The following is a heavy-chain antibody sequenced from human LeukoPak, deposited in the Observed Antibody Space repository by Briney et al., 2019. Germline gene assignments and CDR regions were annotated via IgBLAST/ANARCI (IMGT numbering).Heavy chain of an antibody. D-gene: IGHD3-3*01. CDR3: ASTAVGVVYYYYYHMDV. V-gene: IGHV4-4*07. Sequence: SETLSLTCTVSGGSISSYYWSWIRQPAGKGLEWIGRIYTSGSTNYNPSLKSRVTISVDKSKNQFSLKLSSVTAADTAVYYCASTAVGVVYYYYYHMDVWGKGTTVTVSS. J-gene: IGHJ6*03. CDR1: GGSISSYY. CDR2: IYTSGST.